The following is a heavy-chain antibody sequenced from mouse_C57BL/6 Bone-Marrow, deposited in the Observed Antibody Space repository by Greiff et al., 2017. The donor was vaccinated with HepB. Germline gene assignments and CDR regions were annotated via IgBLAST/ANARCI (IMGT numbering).Heavy chain of an antibody. CDR2: INPGSGGT. D-gene: IGHD1-1*01. CDR3: ARKDYYSNYAMDY. Sequence: QVHVKQSGAELVRPGTSVKVSCKASGYAFTNYLIEWVKQRPGQGLEWIGVINPGSGGTNYNEKFKGKATLTADKSASTAYMQLSSLTSEDSAVYFCARKDYYSNYAMDYWGQGTSVTVSS. J-gene: IGHJ4*01. CDR1: GYAFTNYL. V-gene: IGHV1-54*01.